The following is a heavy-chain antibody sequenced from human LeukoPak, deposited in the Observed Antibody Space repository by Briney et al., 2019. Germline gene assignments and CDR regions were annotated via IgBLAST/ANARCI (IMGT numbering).Heavy chain of an antibody. V-gene: IGHV4-4*07. Sequence: SETLSLTCTVSGGSISSYYWSWIQQPAGKGLEWIGRIYTSGSTNYNPSLKSRVTMSVDTSKNQFSLKLSSVTAADTAVYYCARDSDTAMAYNWFDPWGQGTLVTVSS. CDR3: ARDSDTAMAYNWFDP. CDR2: IYTSGST. J-gene: IGHJ5*02. CDR1: GGSISSYY. D-gene: IGHD5-18*01.